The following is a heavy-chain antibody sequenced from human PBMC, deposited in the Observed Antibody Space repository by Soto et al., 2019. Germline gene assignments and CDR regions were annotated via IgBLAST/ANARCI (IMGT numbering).Heavy chain of an antibody. CDR1: GFSFRNYG. J-gene: IGHJ4*02. D-gene: IGHD2-15*01. V-gene: IGHV3-30*18. CDR3: AKDHGGGNFFLYFDL. CDR2: ISYEGSRI. Sequence: PGGSLRLSCXASGFSFRNYGMHWVRQAPGKGLEWVAVISYEGSRISYAASVKGRFTISRDNSKNAVFLQMNRLTPDDTAVYSCAKDHGGGNFFLYFDLWGQGTLVTVSS.